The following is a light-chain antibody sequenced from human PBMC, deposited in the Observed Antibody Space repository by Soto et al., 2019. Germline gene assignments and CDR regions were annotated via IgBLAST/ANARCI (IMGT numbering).Light chain of an antibody. Sequence: DIQMTQSPSSLSASVGDTVTITCRAGQTFNNYLNWYQHKPGRVPKLLIYAASSLQSGVPARFSGSLSGTDFTLTIINVRPEYSATYYCQQSYSDVQTFGQGTTLEI. V-gene: IGKV1-39*01. CDR1: QTFNNY. CDR2: AAS. J-gene: IGKJ2*01. CDR3: QQSYSDVQT.